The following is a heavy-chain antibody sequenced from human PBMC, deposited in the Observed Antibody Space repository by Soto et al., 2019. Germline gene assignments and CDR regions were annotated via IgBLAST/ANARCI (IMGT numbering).Heavy chain of an antibody. CDR2: MNANSGKT. Sequence: QVQLVQSGAEVKKPGASVKVSCKASGYTFTSYDINWVRQATGQGLEWMGWMNANSGKTGYAQKFQGRVTMTRNTSIGTAYMELSSRRSEDTAVYYCARAGYYDFWSGYRGMDVWGQGTTVTVSS. CDR1: GYTFTSYD. D-gene: IGHD3-3*01. V-gene: IGHV1-8*01. CDR3: ARAGYYDFWSGYRGMDV. J-gene: IGHJ6*02.